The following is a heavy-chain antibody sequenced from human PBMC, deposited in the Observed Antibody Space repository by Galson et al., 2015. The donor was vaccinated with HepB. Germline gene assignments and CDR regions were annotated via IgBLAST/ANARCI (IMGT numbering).Heavy chain of an antibody. D-gene: IGHD6-19*01. CDR2: IYYGGRT. CDR1: GGSISSSSYY. CDR3: ARHAMEPTGYNSGWPTGGDY. V-gene: IGHV4-39*07. J-gene: IGHJ4*02. Sequence: ETLSLTCTVSGGSISSSSYYWGWIRQPPGKGLEWIGSIYYGGRTYYNPSLKSRVTISVATSKNQFSLRLSSVTAADTALYYCARHAMEPTGYNSGWPTGGDYWGQGTLVTVSS.